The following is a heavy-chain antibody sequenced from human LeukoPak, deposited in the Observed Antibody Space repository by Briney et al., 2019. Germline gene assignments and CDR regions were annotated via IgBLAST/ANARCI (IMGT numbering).Heavy chain of an antibody. Sequence: GGSLRLSCAASGFSFSDYAMAWVRQAPGNGLEWVSVITGSGGVTHYAGSVKGRFTISRDNSKNTLYLQMNNLRVEDTARYYCAKDGLYYDGSTHIYYFDYWGQGTLVAVSS. J-gene: IGHJ4*02. CDR1: GFSFSDYA. V-gene: IGHV3-23*01. D-gene: IGHD3-22*01. CDR3: AKDGLYYDGSTHIYYFDY. CDR2: ITGSGGVT.